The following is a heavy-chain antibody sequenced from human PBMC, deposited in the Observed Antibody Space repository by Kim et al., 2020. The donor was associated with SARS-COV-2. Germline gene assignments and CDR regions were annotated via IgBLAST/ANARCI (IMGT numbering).Heavy chain of an antibody. V-gene: IGHV4-59*08. CDR2: IYYSGST. J-gene: IGHJ4*02. Sequence: SETLSLTCTVSGGSISSYYWSWIRQPPGKGLEWIGYIYYSGSTNYNPSLKSRVTISVDTSKNQFSLKLSSVTAADTAVYYCARRISAEDWGQGTLVTVSS. D-gene: IGHD6-19*01. CDR1: GGSISSYY. CDR3: ARRISAED.